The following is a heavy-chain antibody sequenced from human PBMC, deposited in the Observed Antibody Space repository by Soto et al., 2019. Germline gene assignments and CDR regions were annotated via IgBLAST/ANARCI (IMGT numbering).Heavy chain of an antibody. J-gene: IGHJ4*02. Sequence: SETLSLTCTVSGGSVSSGSYYWSWIRQPPGKGLEWIGYIYYSGSTNYNPSLKSRVTISVDTSKNQFSLKLSSVTAADTAVYYCARDLYDYVWGSYRGFDYWGQGTLVTVSS. D-gene: IGHD3-16*02. CDR2: IYYSGST. CDR1: GGSVSSGSYY. V-gene: IGHV4-61*01. CDR3: ARDLYDYVWGSYRGFDY.